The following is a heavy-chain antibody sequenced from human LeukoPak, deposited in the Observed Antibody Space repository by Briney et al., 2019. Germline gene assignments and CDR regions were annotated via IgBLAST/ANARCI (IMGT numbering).Heavy chain of an antibody. Sequence: SETLSLTCTVSDGSINGYYWSWLRQSPGKGLEWTAFINDRGNTNYIPSLMSRVTISMDTSKSQFSLTLNSVTPADAGVYFCARSSSASYHHAFGLWGQGILVTVSP. D-gene: IGHD3-10*01. CDR3: ARSSSASYHHAFGL. J-gene: IGHJ4*02. CDR1: DGSINGYY. CDR2: INDRGNT. V-gene: IGHV4-59*01.